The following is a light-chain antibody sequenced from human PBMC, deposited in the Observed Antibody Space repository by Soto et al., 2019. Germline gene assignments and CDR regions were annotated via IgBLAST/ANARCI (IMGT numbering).Light chain of an antibody. J-gene: IGLJ2*01. Sequence: QSALTQPRSVSGSPGQSVTISCTGTSSDVGAYNYVSWYQRHPGKAPKLIISDVSKRPSGVPDRFSGSKSGNMASLTISGLQADDEADYDCCSYAGSNILIFGGGTKLTVL. CDR3: CSYAGSNILI. V-gene: IGLV2-11*01. CDR1: SSDVGAYNY. CDR2: DVS.